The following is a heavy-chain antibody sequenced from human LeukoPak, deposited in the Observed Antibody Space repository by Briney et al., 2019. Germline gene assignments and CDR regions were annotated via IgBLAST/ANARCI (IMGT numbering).Heavy chain of an antibody. CDR2: IKSKTYGATA. CDR3: TRDLRWYFDY. CDR1: GFAFRDYA. D-gene: IGHD2-21*01. Sequence: GGSLRLSCTASGFAFRDYAVNWLRQATGRGREGVLFIKSKTYGATAEYAASVQGRFTISRDDSKSIAYLQLDGLNTEDTGVYYCTRDLRWYFDYWGQGTLVTVFS. J-gene: IGHJ4*02. V-gene: IGHV3-49*03.